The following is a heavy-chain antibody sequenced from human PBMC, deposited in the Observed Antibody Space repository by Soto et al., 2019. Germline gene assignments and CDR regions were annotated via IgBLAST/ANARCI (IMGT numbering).Heavy chain of an antibody. J-gene: IGHJ4*02. CDR2: INPNSGAT. D-gene: IGHD2-2*01. V-gene: IGHV1-2*02. Sequence: QVQLVQPGAEVKKPGASVKVSCKASGYTFTDYYMHWVRQAPGQGLEWMGWINPNSGATHYAQNFQGRISMTRETSISTAYMEVSSLRFDDTAVFYCAREAAAFDYWGQGTLVTVSS. CDR3: AREAAAFDY. CDR1: GYTFTDYY.